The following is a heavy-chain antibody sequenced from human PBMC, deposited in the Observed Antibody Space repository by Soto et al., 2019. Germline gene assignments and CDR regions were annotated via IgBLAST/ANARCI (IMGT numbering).Heavy chain of an antibody. V-gene: IGHV4-30-4*01. J-gene: IGHJ4*02. CDR2: IYSSGRT. Sequence: SETLSLTCTVSGGSIDSDDYYWTWIRQPPGKGLEWIGYIYSSGRTSYNPSLESRLTISIDTSKNQFSLHLNSVSAADTAVYFCARDRGSSPDFFDYWGQGTLVTVSS. CDR1: GGSIDSDDYY. D-gene: IGHD6-6*01. CDR3: ARDRGSSPDFFDY.